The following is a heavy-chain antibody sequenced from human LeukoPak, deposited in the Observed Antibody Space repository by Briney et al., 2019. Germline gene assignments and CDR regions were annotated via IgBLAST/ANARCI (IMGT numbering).Heavy chain of an antibody. CDR3: ATICSTSCYGYYMDV. V-gene: IGHV3-7*01. J-gene: IGHJ6*03. Sequence: GGSLRLSCAGSGFTFSDFWMTWVRQTPGKGLEWVANIKEDGTEKNLVDSVKGRFTISRDNTKNLLFLEMDNLRVEDTAVYYCATICSTSCYGYYMDVWGRGTTVTVSS. CDR2: IKEDGTEK. D-gene: IGHD2-2*01. CDR1: GFTFSDFW.